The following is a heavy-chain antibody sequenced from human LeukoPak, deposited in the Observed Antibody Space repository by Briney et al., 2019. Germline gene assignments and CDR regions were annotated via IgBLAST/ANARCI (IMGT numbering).Heavy chain of an antibody. V-gene: IGHV3-11*05. CDR1: RFNLNDYY. J-gene: IGHJ3*02. D-gene: IGHD3-16*02. Sequence: GGSLRLSCVGYRFNLNDYYMAWIRQTPGKGLQRVSYMRRGSDYKVYADSVRGRFTISRDNGKNSLFLQMNSVTAEDTAIYYCARELGVSRAFDIWGQGTMVTVSS. CDR2: MRRGSDYK. CDR3: ARELGVSRAFDI.